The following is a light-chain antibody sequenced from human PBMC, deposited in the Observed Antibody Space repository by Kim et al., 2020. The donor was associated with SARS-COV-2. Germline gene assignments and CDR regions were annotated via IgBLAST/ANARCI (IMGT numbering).Light chain of an antibody. CDR2: RNN. V-gene: IGLV10-54*01. CDR3: SAWDPSLNAWL. CDR1: SNNVGYQG. J-gene: IGLJ3*02. Sequence: LTQPPSVSKGLRQTATLTCTGNSNNVGYQGAAWLQQHQGHPPKLLSYRNNSRPSGISERLSASRSENTASLTITGLQPEDEADYYCSAWDPSLNAWLFGGGTQLTVL.